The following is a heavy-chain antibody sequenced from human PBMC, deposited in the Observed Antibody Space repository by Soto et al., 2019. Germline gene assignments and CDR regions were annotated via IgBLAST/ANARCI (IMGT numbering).Heavy chain of an antibody. D-gene: IGHD3-22*01. CDR2: ISYDGSNK. J-gene: IGHJ6*02. V-gene: IGHV3-30*18. CDR1: GFTFSSYG. CDR3: AKDQYYYDSSGYYQLHYYYGMVV. Sequence: QVQLVESGGGVVQPGRSLRLSCAASGFTFSSYGMHWVRQAPGKGLEWVAVISYDGSNKYYADSVKGRFTISRDNSKNTLYLPMTSLRAEDTAVYYCAKDQYYYDSSGYYQLHYYYGMVVWGQGTTVTVSS.